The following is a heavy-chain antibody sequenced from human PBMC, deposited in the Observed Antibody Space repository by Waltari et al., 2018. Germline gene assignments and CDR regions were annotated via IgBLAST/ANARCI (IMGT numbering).Heavy chain of an antibody. V-gene: IGHV4-30-4*08. J-gene: IGHJ4*02. CDR2: IYYSGCT. D-gene: IGHD1-7*01. CDR1: GGSISSGDYY. Sequence: QVQLQESGPGLVKPSQTLSLTCTVSGGSISSGDYYWSWIRQPPGKGLEWIGYIYYSGCTSYNPSLKSRVTISVDTSKNQFSLKLSSVTAADTAVYYCASRGLELRSPFDYWGQGTLVTVSS. CDR3: ASRGLELRSPFDY.